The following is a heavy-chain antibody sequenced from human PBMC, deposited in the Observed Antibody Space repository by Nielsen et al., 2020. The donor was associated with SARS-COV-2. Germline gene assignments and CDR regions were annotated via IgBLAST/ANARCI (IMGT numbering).Heavy chain of an antibody. CDR3: AKDWGRYCSSTSCPLGGMDV. Sequence: VRQAPGKGLEWVANIKQDGSEKYYVDSVKGRFTISRDNSKNTLYLQMNSLRAEDTAVYYCAKDWGRYCSSTSCPLGGMDVWGQGTTVTVSS. V-gene: IGHV3-7*01. J-gene: IGHJ6*02. D-gene: IGHD2-2*01. CDR2: IKQDGSEK.